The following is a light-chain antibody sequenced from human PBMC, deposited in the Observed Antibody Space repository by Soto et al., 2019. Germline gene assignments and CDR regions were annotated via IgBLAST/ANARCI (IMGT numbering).Light chain of an antibody. V-gene: IGKV3-20*01. CDR1: QSLSGNY. CDR3: QQYGSSPTWT. J-gene: IGKJ1*01. CDR2: RAS. Sequence: NVLTQSPGTLSLSPGERATLSCRASQSLSGNYLAWYQQKPGQAPRVLIYRASIRATGIPDRFSGSGSGTDFTLTISRLEPDDSAVYYCQQYGSSPTWTFGQGTKVDIK.